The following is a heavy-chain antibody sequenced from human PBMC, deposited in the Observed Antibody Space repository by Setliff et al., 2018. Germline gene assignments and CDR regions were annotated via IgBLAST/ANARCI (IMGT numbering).Heavy chain of an antibody. V-gene: IGHV4-39*01. D-gene: IGHD3-10*01. CDR1: GGSISSDYYY. CDR3: ARHKSNGSGSYPSLYMDV. J-gene: IGHJ6*03. Sequence: PETMSLTCRVSGGSISSDYYYWGLIRQPPGKGLEWVATIYYSGSTYSNPSLKRRLIISVAAPDNQYSVKLSPVTAADTAVYYCARHKSNGSGSYPSLYMDVWGKGIMVTVSS. CDR2: IYYSGST.